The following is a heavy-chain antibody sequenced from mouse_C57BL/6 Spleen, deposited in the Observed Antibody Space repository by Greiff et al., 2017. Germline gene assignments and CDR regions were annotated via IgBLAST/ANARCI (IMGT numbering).Heavy chain of an antibody. CDR3: ARYDPCAY. CDR2: IDPSDSYT. V-gene: IGHV1-59*01. J-gene: IGHJ3*01. Sequence: QVQLQQPGAELVRPGTSVKLSCKASGYTFTSYWMHWVKQRPGQGLEWIGVIDPSDSYTNYNQKFKGKATLTVDTSSSTAYMQLSSLTSEDSAVYYCARYDPCAYWGQGTLVTVSA. CDR1: GYTFTSYW. D-gene: IGHD2-3*01.